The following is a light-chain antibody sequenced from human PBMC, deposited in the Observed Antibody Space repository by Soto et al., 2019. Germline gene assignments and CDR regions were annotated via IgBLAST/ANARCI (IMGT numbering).Light chain of an antibody. CDR2: KVS. CDR3: MQDALYST. Sequence: DIVMTQTPLSLRVTLGQPASISCSSSQSPVDGDGITSLSWLHQRPGQAPRVLIGKVSNRFSGVPDRFVGRGAGTDFTLQSNTVEAEDVGVYYCMQDALYSTFGQGTKVEIK. V-gene: IGKV2-24*01. J-gene: IGKJ1*01. CDR1: QSPVDGDGITS.